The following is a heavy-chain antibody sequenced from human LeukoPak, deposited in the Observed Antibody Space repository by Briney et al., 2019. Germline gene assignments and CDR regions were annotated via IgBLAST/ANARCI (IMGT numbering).Heavy chain of an antibody. CDR2: ISDDSSTI. CDR3: ARRIDY. V-gene: IGHV3-48*01. CDR1: GFTFSNYN. J-gene: IGHJ4*02. Sequence: GGSLRLSCAASGFTFSNYNMHWVRQAPGKGLEWVSFISDDSSTIYYADSVKGRFTISRDNAKNSLYLQMSSLRAEDTAVYYCARRIDYWGQGTLVTVSS.